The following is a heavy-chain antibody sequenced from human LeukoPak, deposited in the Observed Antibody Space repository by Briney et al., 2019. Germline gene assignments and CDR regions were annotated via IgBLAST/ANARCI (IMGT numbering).Heavy chain of an antibody. Sequence: GGSLRLSCAASGFTFSSNAMTWVRQAPGKGLEWVSYISNSGSPIYYADSVKGRFTISRDNAKKSLYLQMNSLRADDTAVYYCARGGPDYWGQGTLVTVSS. D-gene: IGHD3-16*01. V-gene: IGHV3-48*04. CDR2: ISNSGSPI. CDR3: ARGGPDY. J-gene: IGHJ4*02. CDR1: GFTFSSNA.